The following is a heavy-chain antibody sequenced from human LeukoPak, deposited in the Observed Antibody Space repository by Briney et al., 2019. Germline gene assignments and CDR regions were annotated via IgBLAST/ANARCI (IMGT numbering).Heavy chain of an antibody. Sequence: SETLSLTRSVSGDSMSSSDACWGWIRQPPGKGLEWIRSIYYSGSTYYNPSLKSRVTISIETSKTQLSLQLLSVTAADTAAFYCARSPGRKVRPLFYHDSSGLGHYFDLWGQGILVSVSS. CDR3: ARSPGRKVRPLFYHDSSGLGHYFDL. D-gene: IGHD3-22*01. CDR1: GDSMSSSDAC. J-gene: IGHJ4*02. V-gene: IGHV4-39*01. CDR2: IYYSGST.